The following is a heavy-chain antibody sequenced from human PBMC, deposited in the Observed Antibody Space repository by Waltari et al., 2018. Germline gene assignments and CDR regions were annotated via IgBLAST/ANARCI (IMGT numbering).Heavy chain of an antibody. Sequence: EVQLVESGGGLVKPGGSLSLSCAASGFTFSSYSMNWVRQAPGKGLEWIASSSSTGTYTHYADSGKGRFTISRDNAKNSLYLQMNSLRADDTGVYWCATGGWGFYLDNWGQGTLVTFSS. CDR2: SSSTGTYT. J-gene: IGHJ4*02. V-gene: IGHV3-21*01. CDR1: GFTFSSYS. D-gene: IGHD7-27*01. CDR3: ATGGWGFYLDN.